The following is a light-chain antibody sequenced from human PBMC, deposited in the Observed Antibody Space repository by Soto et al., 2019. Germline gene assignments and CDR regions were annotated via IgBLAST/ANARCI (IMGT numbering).Light chain of an antibody. J-gene: IGKJ1*01. CDR2: SAS. CDR1: LGISNY. CDR3: QKYNSAPPT. Sequence: DIQMTQSPSSLSASVGDRVSITCRASLGISNYLAWYQQKPGEVPNLLIYSASTLQSGVPSRFSGSGSGTDFTLTISSLQPEDVATYYCQKYNSAPPTFGQGTKVEIK. V-gene: IGKV1-27*01.